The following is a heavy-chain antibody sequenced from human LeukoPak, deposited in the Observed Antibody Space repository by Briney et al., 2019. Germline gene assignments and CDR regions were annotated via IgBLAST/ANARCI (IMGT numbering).Heavy chain of an antibody. D-gene: IGHD2-21*02. CDR1: GFTFSYAW. CDR2: IKSKTDGGTT. Sequence: PGGSLRLSCAASGFTFSYAWMSWVRQAPGKGLEWVGRIKSKTDGGTTDYAAPVKGRFTISRDDPKNTLYLQMNSLKIEDTAVYYCTTKMAYCGGDCYPGAFDIWGQGTMVTVSS. CDR3: TTKMAYCGGDCYPGAFDI. J-gene: IGHJ3*02. V-gene: IGHV3-15*01.